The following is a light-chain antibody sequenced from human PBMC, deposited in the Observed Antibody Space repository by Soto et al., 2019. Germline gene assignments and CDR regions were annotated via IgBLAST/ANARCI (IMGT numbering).Light chain of an antibody. Sequence: IVLTQSPGTLSLSPGERATLSCRASQSISSSYLAWYQQKPGQAPRLLIYGASSRATGIPDRFSGSGSGTDFTLTISRLEPEDFAVYYCQQYGNSPTWTFGQGTKVAIK. CDR2: GAS. CDR1: QSISSSY. J-gene: IGKJ1*01. V-gene: IGKV3-20*01. CDR3: QQYGNSPTWT.